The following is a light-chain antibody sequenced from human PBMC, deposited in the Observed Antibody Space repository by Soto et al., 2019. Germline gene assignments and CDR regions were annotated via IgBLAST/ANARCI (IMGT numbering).Light chain of an antibody. Sequence: DIQMTQSPYSLSASVGDRVTITCQASHDITSYLNWYQHKPGKAPKLLIYDASILAAGVPSRFSGSGSGTDFTFTISSRQPEDVATYYCQKCEYLPIFGPGTTVDFK. J-gene: IGKJ3*01. CDR1: HDITSY. CDR2: DAS. V-gene: IGKV1-33*01. CDR3: QKCEYLPI.